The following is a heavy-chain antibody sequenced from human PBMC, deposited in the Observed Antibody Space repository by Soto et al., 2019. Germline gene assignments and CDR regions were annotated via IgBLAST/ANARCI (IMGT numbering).Heavy chain of an antibody. CDR1: GFTFSSYA. CDR2: ISGSGGST. V-gene: IGHV3-23*01. CDR3: ARLGFNYDFLSGYYNVHHYYGIDV. J-gene: IGHJ6*02. Sequence: HPGGSLRLSCAASGFTFSSYAMRWVRQAPVKGLEWVSAISGSGGSTYYADSVKGRFTISRDNSKNTLYLQMNSLRAEDTAVYYCARLGFNYDFLSGYYNVHHYYGIDVWGQGTTVTVSS. D-gene: IGHD3-3*01.